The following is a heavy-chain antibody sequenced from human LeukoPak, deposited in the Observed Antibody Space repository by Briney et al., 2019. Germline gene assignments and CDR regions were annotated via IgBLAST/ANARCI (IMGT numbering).Heavy chain of an antibody. J-gene: IGHJ4*02. V-gene: IGHV3-23*01. CDR2: ISGSGGST. D-gene: IGHD1-26*01. CDR1: GFTFSSYA. CDR3: ASSGSYRFDY. Sequence: GGSLRLSCAASGFTFSSYAMSWVRQAPGKGLEWVSAISGSGGSTYYADSVKGRFTISRDNAKNPLYLQMNSLRDEDTAVYYCASSGSYRFDYWGQGTLVTVSS.